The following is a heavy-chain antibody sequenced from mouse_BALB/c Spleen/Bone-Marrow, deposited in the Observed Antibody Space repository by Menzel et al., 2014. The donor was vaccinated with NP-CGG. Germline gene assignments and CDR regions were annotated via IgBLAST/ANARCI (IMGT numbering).Heavy chain of an antibody. CDR3: TRGVRDFDY. V-gene: IGHV3-6*02. Sequence: EVQLQQSGPGLEKPSQSLSLTCSVTGYSITSGYYWNWIRQFPGDKLEWLGYITFDGRTDYNPSLKNRISISHDTSKNQFFLKLNSVTTEDTATYYCTRGVRDFDYWGQGTTLTVSS. J-gene: IGHJ2*01. CDR2: ITFDGRT. D-gene: IGHD2-14*01. CDR1: GYSITSGYY.